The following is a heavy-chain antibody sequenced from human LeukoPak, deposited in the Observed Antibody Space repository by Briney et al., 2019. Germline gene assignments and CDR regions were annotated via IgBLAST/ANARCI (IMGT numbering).Heavy chain of an antibody. Sequence: ASVKVSCKASGYTFTSYDINWVRQATGQGLEWMGWINPNSGGTNYAQKFQGRVTMTRDTSISTAYMELSRLRSDDTAVYYCARDLGTLSAFDIWGQGTMVTVSS. CDR1: GYTFTSYD. J-gene: IGHJ3*02. D-gene: IGHD2-21*01. CDR3: ARDLGTLSAFDI. CDR2: INPNSGGT. V-gene: IGHV1-2*02.